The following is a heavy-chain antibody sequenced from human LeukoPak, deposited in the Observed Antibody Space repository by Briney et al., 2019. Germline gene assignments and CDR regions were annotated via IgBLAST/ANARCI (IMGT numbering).Heavy chain of an antibody. CDR1: GFTFSSYS. D-gene: IGHD3-10*01. Sequence: PGGSLRLSCAASGFTFSSYSMNWVRQAPGKGLEWVSSISSSSSYIYYAESVKGRFTISRDNAKNSLYLQMNSLRAEDTAVYYCARGKGSGSYYNPFDYWGQGTLVTVSS. CDR3: ARGKGSGSYYNPFDY. V-gene: IGHV3-21*01. CDR2: ISSSSSYI. J-gene: IGHJ4*02.